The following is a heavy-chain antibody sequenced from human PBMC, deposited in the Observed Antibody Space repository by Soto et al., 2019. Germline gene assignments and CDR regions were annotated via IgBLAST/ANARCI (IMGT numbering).Heavy chain of an antibody. V-gene: IGHV1-69*01. CDR1: GGTFSSYA. D-gene: IGHD3-3*01. CDR2: IIPIFGTA. Sequence: QVQLVQSGAEVKKPGSSVKVSCKASGGTFSSYAISWVRQAPGQGLEWMGGIIPIFGTANYAQKFQGRVKITADESTSTAYMELSSLRSEDTAVYYCARVLRFLEWLPYGMDVWGQGTTVTVSS. J-gene: IGHJ6*02. CDR3: ARVLRFLEWLPYGMDV.